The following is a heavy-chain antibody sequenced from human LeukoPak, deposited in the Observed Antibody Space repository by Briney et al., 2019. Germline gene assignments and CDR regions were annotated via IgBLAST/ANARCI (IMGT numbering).Heavy chain of an antibody. J-gene: IGHJ3*02. CDR2: IYPGDSDT. V-gene: IGHV5-51*01. D-gene: IGHD5-24*01. CDR3: ARREGGGDGYNYLYDAFDI. Sequence: KHGESLKISCKGSVYSFTSYWIGWVRQMPEKGLEWMGSIYPGDSDTRYSPSFQGQVTISADKSISTAYLQWSSLKASDTAMYYCARREGGGDGYNYLYDAFDIWGQGTMVTVSS. CDR1: VYSFTSYW.